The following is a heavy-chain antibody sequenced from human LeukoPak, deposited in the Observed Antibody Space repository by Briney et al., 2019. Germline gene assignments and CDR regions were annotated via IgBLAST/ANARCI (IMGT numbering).Heavy chain of an antibody. V-gene: IGHV3-30*18. CDR1: GFTFSSYG. CDR2: ISHDGSNK. CDR3: AKANNRALPDAFDI. D-gene: IGHD2/OR15-2a*01. J-gene: IGHJ3*02. Sequence: HPGGSLRLSCAASGFTFSSYGMHWVRQAPGKGLEWVAVISHDGSNKYYADSVKGRFTISRDNSKNTLYLQMNSLRAEDTAVYYCAKANNRALPDAFDIWGQGTMVTVSS.